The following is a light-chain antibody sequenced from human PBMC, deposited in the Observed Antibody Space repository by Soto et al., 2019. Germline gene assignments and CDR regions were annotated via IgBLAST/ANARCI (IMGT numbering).Light chain of an antibody. CDR3: QQRQYWPPIT. V-gene: IGKV3D-20*02. J-gene: IGKJ5*01. Sequence: EIVLTQSPGTLSLSPGERATLSCRASQSVSASYLAWYQQKPGQAPRLLIYGASNRATGISDRFSGSGSGAEFTLTISRLEPEDFAIYYCQQRQYWPPITFGQGTRLEI. CDR1: QSVSASY. CDR2: GAS.